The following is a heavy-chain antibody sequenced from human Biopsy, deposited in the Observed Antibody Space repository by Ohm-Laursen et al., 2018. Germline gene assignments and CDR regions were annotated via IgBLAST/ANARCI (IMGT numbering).Heavy chain of an antibody. CDR3: AGGEGSSWFDP. D-gene: IGHD1-26*01. CDR2: IIPIPSVA. V-gene: IGHV1-69*10. J-gene: IGHJ5*02. CDR1: GDSFTSYA. Sequence: SVKVSCKASGDSFTSYAIGWVRQAPGQGLEWMGGIIPIPSVATYAQKFQGRITITADESTSTAYMELSSLTSDDTAVYFCAGGEGSSWFDPWGHGTLVTVSS.